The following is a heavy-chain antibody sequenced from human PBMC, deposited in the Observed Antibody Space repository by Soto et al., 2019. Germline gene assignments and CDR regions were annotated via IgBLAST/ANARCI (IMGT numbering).Heavy chain of an antibody. CDR3: AKDRHYGSGTYSDSYLDY. CDR1: GFTFNSYA. Sequence: EVQLLESGGGLVQPGGSLRLSCGGSGFTFNSYAMTWVRQAPGKGLEWVSAISGSGGTTYYANSVTGRFTISRDQSKDTLYLPMNRLRAEVTAIYYCAKDRHYGSGTYSDSYLDYWGQGTLVTVSS. J-gene: IGHJ4*02. D-gene: IGHD3-10*01. V-gene: IGHV3-23*01. CDR2: ISGSGGTT.